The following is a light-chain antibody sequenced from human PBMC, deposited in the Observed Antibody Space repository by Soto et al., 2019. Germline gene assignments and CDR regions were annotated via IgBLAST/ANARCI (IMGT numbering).Light chain of an antibody. CDR2: GAS. CDR3: QHYDSSLRT. V-gene: IGKV3-20*01. J-gene: IGKJ1*01. Sequence: EIVLTQSPGTVSLSPGERSTLSCRASQTISSSHLAWYQQKPGQAPRLLIYGASSRATDIPDRFSGSGSGADFTLTISRLKPEDFAVYYCQHYDSSLRTFGPGTKVDI. CDR1: QTISSSH.